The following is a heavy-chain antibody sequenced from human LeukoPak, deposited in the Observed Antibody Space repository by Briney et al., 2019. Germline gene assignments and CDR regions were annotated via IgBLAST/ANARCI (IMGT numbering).Heavy chain of an antibody. Sequence: GGSLRLSCAASEFTFSNYAMSWVRQAPGKGLEWVSAISGSGGSTYYADSVKGRFTISRDNSKNTLYLQMNSLRAEDTAVYYCAKGGPYGDYVPVDYWGQGTLVTVSS. V-gene: IGHV3-23*01. D-gene: IGHD4-17*01. CDR2: ISGSGGST. J-gene: IGHJ4*02. CDR3: AKGGPYGDYVPVDY. CDR1: EFTFSNYA.